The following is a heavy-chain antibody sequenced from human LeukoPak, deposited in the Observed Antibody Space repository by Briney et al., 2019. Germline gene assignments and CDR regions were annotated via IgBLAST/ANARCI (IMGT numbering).Heavy chain of an antibody. CDR3: ARGRLGSDYNGEDH. V-gene: IGHV1-2*06. CDR2: INTNSGGT. CDR1: GYTFIGYC. D-gene: IGHD3-10*01. Sequence: ASVKVSCKPSGYTFIGYCSHWVRQAPGQGLEWMGRINTNSGGTNYAQNFQGRVTMTRDTSISVAYMELSRLTSDDTAVYYCARGRLGSDYNGEDHWGQGTLVTVSS. J-gene: IGHJ4*02.